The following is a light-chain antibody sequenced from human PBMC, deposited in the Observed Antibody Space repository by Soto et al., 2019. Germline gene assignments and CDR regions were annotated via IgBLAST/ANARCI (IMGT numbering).Light chain of an antibody. CDR3: QHRANWPFT. J-gene: IGKJ3*01. Sequence: EIVLTQSPATLCVSPGEGVTLSCRASESVRSYLAWYQQRPGQAPSLLIYDASKRASGIPARFSASGFGTDFTRTISSLAADYFAVSYCQHRANWPFTFGPGTEVVIK. CDR2: DAS. V-gene: IGKV3-11*01. CDR1: ESVRSY.